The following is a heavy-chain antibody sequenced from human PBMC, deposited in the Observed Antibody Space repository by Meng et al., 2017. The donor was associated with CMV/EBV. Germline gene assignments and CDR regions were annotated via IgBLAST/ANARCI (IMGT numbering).Heavy chain of an antibody. J-gene: IGHJ6*02. D-gene: IGHD3-10*01. V-gene: IGHV4-61*05. Sequence: SETLSLTCTVSGGSISSSSYYWGWIRQPPGKGLEWIGYIYYSGSTNYNPSLKSRVTISVDTSKNQFSLKLSSVTAADTAVYYCARGAPPTPRYGSGSYFNVPLYYYYGMDVWGQGTTVTVSS. CDR1: GGSISSSSYY. CDR2: IYYSGST. CDR3: ARGAPPTPRYGSGSYFNVPLYYYYGMDV.